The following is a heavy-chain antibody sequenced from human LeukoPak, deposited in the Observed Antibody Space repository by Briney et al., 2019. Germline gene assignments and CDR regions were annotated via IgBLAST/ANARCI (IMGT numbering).Heavy chain of an antibody. D-gene: IGHD5-18*01. J-gene: IGHJ6*03. Sequence: GGSLRLSCAASGFTFSSYSMNWVRQAPGKGLEWVSSISSSSSYIYYADSVRGRFTISRDNSKNTLYLQMNSLRAEDTAVYYCARDRDTAMAPYYYYYMDVWGKGTTVTISS. CDR2: ISSSSSYI. CDR1: GFTFSSYS. CDR3: ARDRDTAMAPYYYYYMDV. V-gene: IGHV3-21*01.